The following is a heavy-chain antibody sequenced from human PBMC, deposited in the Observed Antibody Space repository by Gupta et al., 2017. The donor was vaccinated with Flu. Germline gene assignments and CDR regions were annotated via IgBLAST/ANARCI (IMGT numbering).Heavy chain of an antibody. Sequence: EVQLVESGGGLVTPGGSLRLSCAASGFAFSDYSLNWVRQAPGKGLEWVSSITSSSGYINYADSVKGRFTVSRDNAKNSLYLQMNSLRADDTAVYYCTTRTVPTSLRFDHWGQGTLVTVSS. V-gene: IGHV3-21*01. J-gene: IGHJ4*02. D-gene: IGHD4-17*01. CDR2: ITSSSGYI. CDR3: TTRTVPTSLRFDH. CDR1: GFAFSDYS.